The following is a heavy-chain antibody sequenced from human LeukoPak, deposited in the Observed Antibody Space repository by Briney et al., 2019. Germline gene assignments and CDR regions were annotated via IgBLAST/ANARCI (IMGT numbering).Heavy chain of an antibody. D-gene: IGHD3-22*01. CDR2: IIPILGIA. J-gene: IGHJ4*02. CDR1: GVTFSSYT. CDR3: ASLGYYYDSSGEGYFDY. V-gene: IGHV1-69*02. Sequence: SVKVSCKASGVTFSSYTISWGRQAPGQGLEWMGRIIPILGIANYAQKFQGRVTITADKSTSTAYMELSSLRSEDTAVYYCASLGYYYDSSGEGYFDYWGQGTLVTVSS.